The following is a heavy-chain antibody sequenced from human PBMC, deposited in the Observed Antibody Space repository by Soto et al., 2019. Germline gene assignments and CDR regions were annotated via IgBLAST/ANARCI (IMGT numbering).Heavy chain of an antibody. CDR2: ISARGGSS. D-gene: IGHD5-12*01. Sequence: EVQLLESGGGLVQPGGSLRLACAASGFNFNSYAMVWVRQAPGKGLEWVSVISARGGSSYFADAVRGRFTISGDNSKNVLSLDMNKLRAEDTATYFCAKCSIEYSASVDRWGEGTLVLVSS. CDR3: AKCSIEYSASVDR. V-gene: IGHV3-23*01. J-gene: IGHJ5*02. CDR1: GFNFNSYA.